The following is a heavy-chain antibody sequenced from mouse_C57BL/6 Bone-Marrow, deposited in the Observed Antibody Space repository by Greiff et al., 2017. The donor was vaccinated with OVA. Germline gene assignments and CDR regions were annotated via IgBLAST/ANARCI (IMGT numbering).Heavy chain of an antibody. Sequence: VKLQQPGAELVKPGASVKMSCKASGYTFTSYWITWVKQRPGQGLEWIGDIYPGSGSTNYNEKFKSKATLTVDTSSSTAYMQLSSLTSEDSAVYYCARRYSNSYAMDYWGQGTSVTVSS. CDR1: GYTFTSYW. J-gene: IGHJ4*01. D-gene: IGHD2-5*01. CDR3: ARRYSNSYAMDY. CDR2: IYPGSGST. V-gene: IGHV1-55*01.